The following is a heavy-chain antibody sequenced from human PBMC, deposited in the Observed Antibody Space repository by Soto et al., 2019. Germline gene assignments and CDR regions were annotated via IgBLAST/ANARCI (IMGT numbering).Heavy chain of an antibody. D-gene: IGHD3-3*01. V-gene: IGHV1-69*13. CDR1: GGTFSSYA. J-gene: IGHJ4*02. CDR2: IIPIFGTA. Sequence: SVKVSCKASGGTFSSYAISWVRQAPGQGLEWMGGIIPIFGTANYAQKFQGRVTITADESTSTAYMELSSLRSEDTAVYYCAKDGDVFTIFGVVMYYFDYWGQGTLVTVSS. CDR3: AKDGDVFTIFGVVMYYFDY.